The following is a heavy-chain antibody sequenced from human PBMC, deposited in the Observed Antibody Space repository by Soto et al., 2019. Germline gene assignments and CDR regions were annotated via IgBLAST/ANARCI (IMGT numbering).Heavy chain of an antibody. CDR3: ARDMAKGGGSAGFDY. Sequence: XPVKVSSKASGDPFTANYIRWVRQAPGQGFEWMGWINPKSGGTKYPQKFQGRVTMTRDTSLSTVYMTLTRLTSDDTAVYYCARDMAKGGGSAGFDYWGQGTLVTVSS. J-gene: IGHJ4*02. CDR2: INPKSGGT. D-gene: IGHD1-26*01. CDR1: GDPFTANY. V-gene: IGHV1-2*02.